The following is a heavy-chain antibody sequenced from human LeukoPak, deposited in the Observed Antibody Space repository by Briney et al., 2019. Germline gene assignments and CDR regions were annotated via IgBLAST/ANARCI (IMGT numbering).Heavy chain of an antibody. D-gene: IGHD4-17*01. Sequence: GRSLRLSCAAAGFTVSSYWMSSVRQAPGKGLEWVANIKQDGSEKYYVDSVKGRFTISRDNAKNSLYLQMNSLRAEDTAVYYCARDSPTTVTTGYWGQGTLVTVSS. V-gene: IGHV3-7*01. CDR3: ARDSPTTVTTGY. J-gene: IGHJ4*02. CDR1: GFTVSSYW. CDR2: IKQDGSEK.